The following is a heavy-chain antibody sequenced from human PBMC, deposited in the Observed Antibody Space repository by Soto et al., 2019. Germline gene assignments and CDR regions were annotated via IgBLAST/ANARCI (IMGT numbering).Heavy chain of an antibody. CDR2: IYYSGST. Sequence: SETLSLTCTVSGGSISSYYWSWIRQPPGKGLEWIGYIYYSGSTNYNPSLKSRVTISVDTSKNQFSLKLSSVTAADTAVYYCARRPTYDILTGKETDYWGQGTLVTVSS. J-gene: IGHJ4*02. V-gene: IGHV4-59*08. CDR1: GGSISSYY. D-gene: IGHD3-9*01. CDR3: ARRPTYDILTGKETDY.